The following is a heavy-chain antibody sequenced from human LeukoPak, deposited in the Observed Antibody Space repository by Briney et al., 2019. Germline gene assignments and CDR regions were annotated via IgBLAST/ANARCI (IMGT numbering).Heavy chain of an antibody. Sequence: ASVKVSCKASGYTFTNYGVTWVRQTPGQGLEWLGWINAYNGNTSYAQRLQGRITMATDTSTSTAYMELRSLTSDDTAVYYCATLYDHFDFWGQGTLVTVSS. CDR1: GYTFTNYG. J-gene: IGHJ4*02. CDR2: INAYNGNT. V-gene: IGHV1-18*01. D-gene: IGHD5/OR15-5a*01. CDR3: ATLYDHFDF.